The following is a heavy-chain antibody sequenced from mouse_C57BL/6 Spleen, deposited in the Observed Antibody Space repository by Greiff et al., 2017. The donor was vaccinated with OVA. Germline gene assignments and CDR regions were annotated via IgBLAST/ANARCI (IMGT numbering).Heavy chain of an antibody. CDR1: GYTFTSYW. D-gene: IGHD3-3*01. CDR2: IDPSDSYT. J-gene: IGHJ4*01. Sequence: QVQLQQPGAELVKPGASVKLSCKASGYTFTSYWMQWVKQRPGQGLEWIGEIDPSDSYTNYNQKFKGKATWTVDTSSSTAYMQLSSLTSEDSAVYYCASGVGHDDAMDYWGQGTSVTVSS. CDR3: ASGVGHDDAMDY. V-gene: IGHV1-50*01.